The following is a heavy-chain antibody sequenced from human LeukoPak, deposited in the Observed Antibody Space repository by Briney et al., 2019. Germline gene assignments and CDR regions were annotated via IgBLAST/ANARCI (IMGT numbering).Heavy chain of an antibody. J-gene: IGHJ4*02. CDR2: IRYDGSNK. CDR3: AKSGHSSSWYWELVYFDY. V-gene: IGHV3-30*02. Sequence: PGGSLRLSCAASGFTFSSYGMHWVRQAPGKGLEWVAFIRYDGSNKYYADSVKGRFTISRDNSKNTLYLQMNSLRAEDTAVYYCAKSGHSSSWYWELVYFDYWGQGTLVTVSS. D-gene: IGHD6-13*01. CDR1: GFTFSSYG.